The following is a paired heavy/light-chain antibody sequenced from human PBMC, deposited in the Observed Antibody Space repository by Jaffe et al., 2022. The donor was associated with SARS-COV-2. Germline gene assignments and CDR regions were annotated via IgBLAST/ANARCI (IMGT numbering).Light chain of an antibody. J-gene: IGLJ3*02. CDR3: QTWGTGIL. CDR1: RGYGSYA. CDR2: VNSDGSH. Sequence: QPVLTQSPSASASLGASVKLTCSLSRGYGSYAIAWHQQQPEKGPRYLMRVNSDGSHNKGDGIPDRFSGSSSGAERYLTISSLQSEDEADYYCQTWGTGILFGGGTKLTVL. V-gene: IGLV4-69*01.
Heavy chain of an antibody. V-gene: IGHV3-30*04. D-gene: IGHD2-15*01. CDR2: MSHDGSDE. Sequence: QVQLVESGGGVVRPGRSLRLSCAVSGFTFGIYAMHWVRQAPGKGLEWVAKMSHDGSDEFYADSVKGRFSISRDSSKNMLYLQMNSLRAEDTAVYYCVRDLVLLTTPYVYWGQGTLVTVSS. CDR1: GFTFGIYA. CDR3: VRDLVLLTTPYVY. J-gene: IGHJ4*02.